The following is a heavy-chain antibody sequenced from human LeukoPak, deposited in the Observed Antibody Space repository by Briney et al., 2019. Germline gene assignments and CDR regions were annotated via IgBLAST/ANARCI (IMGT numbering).Heavy chain of an antibody. J-gene: IGHJ4*02. V-gene: IGHV4-59*01. D-gene: IGHD5-12*01. CDR1: GVSISSYY. CDR2: IYYSGST. CDR3: ARDRSGYGVDY. Sequence: SETLSLTCTVSGVSISSYYWSWIRQPPGKGLEWIGYIYYSGSTNYNPSLKSRVTISVDTSKNQFSLKLSSVTAADTAVYYCARDRSGYGVDYWGQGTLVTVSS.